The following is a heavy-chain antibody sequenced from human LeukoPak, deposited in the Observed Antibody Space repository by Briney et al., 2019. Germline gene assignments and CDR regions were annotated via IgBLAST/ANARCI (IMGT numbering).Heavy chain of an antibody. J-gene: IGHJ4*02. CDR3: ARDVKSSGYSPTFDY. Sequence: GGSLRLSCAASGFTFSSSWMHWVRQAPGKGLEWVAVISYDGSDKYYADSVKGRFTISRDNSKNTLYLQMNSLRAEDTAVYYCARDVKSSGYSPTFDYWGQGTLVTVSS. V-gene: IGHV3-30-3*01. CDR2: ISYDGSDK. CDR1: GFTFSSSW. D-gene: IGHD3-22*01.